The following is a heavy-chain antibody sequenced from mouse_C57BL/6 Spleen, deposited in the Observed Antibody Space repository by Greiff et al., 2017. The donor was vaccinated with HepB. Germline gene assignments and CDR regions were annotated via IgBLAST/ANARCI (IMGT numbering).Heavy chain of an antibody. V-gene: IGHV5-16*01. Sequence: EVKLMESEGGLVQPGSSMKLSCTASGFTFSDYYMAWVRQVPEKGLEWVANINYDGSSTYYLDSLKSRFIISRDNAKNILYLQMSSLKSEDTATYYCAREGFTTVVATNYAMDYWGQGTSVTVSS. J-gene: IGHJ4*01. CDR1: GFTFSDYY. CDR2: INYDGSST. D-gene: IGHD1-1*01. CDR3: AREGFTTVVATNYAMDY.